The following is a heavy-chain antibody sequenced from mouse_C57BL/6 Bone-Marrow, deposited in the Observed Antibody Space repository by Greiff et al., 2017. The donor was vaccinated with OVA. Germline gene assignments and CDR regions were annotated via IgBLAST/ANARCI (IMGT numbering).Heavy chain of an antibody. V-gene: IGHV1-81*01. J-gene: IGHJ3*01. CDR3: AIRDGLAY. CDR2: IYPRSGNT. CDR1: GYTFTSYG. Sequence: QVQLQQSGAELARPGASVKLSCKASGYTFTSYGISWVKQRTGQGLEWIGEIYPRSGNTYYNEKFKGKATLTADKSSSTAYMELRSLTSEDAAVYFCAIRDGLAYWGQGTLVTVSA.